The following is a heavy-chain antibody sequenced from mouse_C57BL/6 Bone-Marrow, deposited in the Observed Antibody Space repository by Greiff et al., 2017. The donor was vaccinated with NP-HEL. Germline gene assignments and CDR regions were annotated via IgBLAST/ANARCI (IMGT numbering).Heavy chain of an antibody. V-gene: IGHV1-69*01. CDR1: GYTFTSYW. J-gene: IGHJ4*01. CDR3: ARTGQLSPFYYAMDY. D-gene: IGHD3-2*02. Sequence: QVQLQQPGAELVMPGASVKLSCKASGYTFTSYWMHWVKQRPGQGLEWIGEIDPSDSYTNYNQKFKGKSTLTVDKSSSTAYMQLSSLTSEDSAVYYCARTGQLSPFYYAMDYWGQGPSVTVSS. CDR2: IDPSDSYT.